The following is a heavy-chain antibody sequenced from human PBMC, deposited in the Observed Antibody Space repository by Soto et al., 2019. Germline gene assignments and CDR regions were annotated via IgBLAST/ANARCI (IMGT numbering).Heavy chain of an antibody. CDR2: IFYSGST. CDR3: ARGRGGDRSWYPLYYYYYYGMDV. J-gene: IGHJ6*02. Sequence: SETLSLTCTVSGGSITSYYWSWIRQPPGKGLEWIGYIFYSGSTNYNPSLKSRVTISVDTSKNQFSLKLSSVTAADTAVYYCARGRGGDRSWYPLYYYYYYGMDVWGQGTTVTVSS. CDR1: GGSITSYY. V-gene: IGHV4-59*12. D-gene: IGHD6-13*01.